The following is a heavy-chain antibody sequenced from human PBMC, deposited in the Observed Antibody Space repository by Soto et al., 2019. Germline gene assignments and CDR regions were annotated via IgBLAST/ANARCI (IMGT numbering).Heavy chain of an antibody. CDR2: ISSSSSTI. Sequence: EVQLVESGGGLVQPGGSLRLSCAASGFTFSSYSMNWVRQAPGKGLEWVSYISSSSSTIYHADSVKGRFTISRDNAKNSLYLQMNSLRDEDTAVYYCARGEYCSGGSCYSPYYYYYGMDVWGQGTTVTVSS. J-gene: IGHJ6*02. CDR1: GFTFSSYS. CDR3: ARGEYCSGGSCYSPYYYYYGMDV. D-gene: IGHD2-15*01. V-gene: IGHV3-48*02.